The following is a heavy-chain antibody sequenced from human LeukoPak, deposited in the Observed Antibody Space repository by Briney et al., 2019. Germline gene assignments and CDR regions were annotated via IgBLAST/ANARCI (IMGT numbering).Heavy chain of an antibody. CDR1: GDSISDYD. D-gene: IGHD6-13*01. CDR3: ATRNSSNWYFDY. V-gene: IGHV4-4*07. CDR2: IHTSGST. Sequence: SETLSLTCTVSGDSISDYDWSWIRQPAGKGLERIGHIHTSGSTNYNPSLKSRITMSVDTSKNQFSLRLSSVTAADTAVYYCATRNSSNWYFDYWGQGTLVTVSS. J-gene: IGHJ4*02.